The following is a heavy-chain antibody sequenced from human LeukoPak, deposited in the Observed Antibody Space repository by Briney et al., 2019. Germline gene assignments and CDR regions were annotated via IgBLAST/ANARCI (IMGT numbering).Heavy chain of an antibody. D-gene: IGHD3-3*01. CDR3: ASGSYDFWSGYYPGYYYYMDV. J-gene: IGHJ6*03. CDR2: ISYDGSNK. CDR1: GFTFSSYA. V-gene: IGHV3-30*04. Sequence: GGSLRLSCAASGFTFSSYAMHWVRQAPGKGLQWVAVISYDGSNKYYADSVKGRFTISRDNSKNTLYLQMNSLRAEDTAVYYCASGSYDFWSGYYPGYYYYMDVWGKGTTVTVSS.